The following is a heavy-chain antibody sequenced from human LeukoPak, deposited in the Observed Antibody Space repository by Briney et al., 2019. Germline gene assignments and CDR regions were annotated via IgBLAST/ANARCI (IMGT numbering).Heavy chain of an antibody. J-gene: IGHJ4*02. CDR1: GFTFSSHS. V-gene: IGHV3-48*01. CDR3: ARSPVDTAMVRGRS. Sequence: GSLRLSCAASGFTFSSHSMNWVRQAPGKGLEWVSYISSSSSTIYYADSVKGRFTISRDNAKNSLYLQMNSLRAEGTAVYYCARSPVDTAMVRGRSWGQGTLVTVSS. CDR2: ISSSSSTI. D-gene: IGHD5-18*01.